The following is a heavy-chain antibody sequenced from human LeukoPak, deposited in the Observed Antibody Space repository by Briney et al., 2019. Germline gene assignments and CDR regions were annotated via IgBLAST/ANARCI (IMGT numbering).Heavy chain of an antibody. CDR1: GGSISSYY. CDR3: ARDSSSKWFDP. Sequence: SETLSLTCTVSGGSISSYYWSWIRQPPGKGLEWIGYIYYSGSTNYNPSLKSRVTISVDTSKNQFSLKLSSVTAAGTAVYYCARDSSSKWFDPWGQGTLVTVSS. J-gene: IGHJ5*02. V-gene: IGHV4-59*01. D-gene: IGHD6-6*01. CDR2: IYYSGST.